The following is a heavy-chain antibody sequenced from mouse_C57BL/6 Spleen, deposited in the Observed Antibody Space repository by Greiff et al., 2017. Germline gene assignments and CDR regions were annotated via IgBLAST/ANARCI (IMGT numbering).Heavy chain of an antibody. J-gene: IGHJ4*01. CDR3: ARPRDCNYLYYAMDY. CDR1: GFTFSDYG. Sequence: EVNLVESGGGLVKPGGSLKLSCAASGFTFSDYGMHWVRQAPEKGLEWVAYISSGSSTIYYAETVKGRFTISRDNAKNTLFLQMTSLRSEDTAMYYCARPRDCNYLYYAMDYWGQGTSVTVSS. D-gene: IGHD2-1*01. CDR2: ISSGSSTI. V-gene: IGHV5-17*01.